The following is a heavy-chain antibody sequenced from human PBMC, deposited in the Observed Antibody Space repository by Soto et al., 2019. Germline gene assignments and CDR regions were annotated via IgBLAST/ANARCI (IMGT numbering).Heavy chain of an antibody. V-gene: IGHV1-18*01. J-gene: IGHJ5*02. CDR3: ARVYCSSTSCYFNWFDP. CDR2: ISAYNGNT. Sequence: GASVKVSCKASGYTFTSYGTSWVRQAPGQGLEWMGWISAYNGNTNYAQKLQGRVTMTTDTSTSTAYMELRSLRSDDTAVYYCARVYCSSTSCYFNWFDPWGQGTLVTVSS. D-gene: IGHD2-2*01. CDR1: GYTFTSYG.